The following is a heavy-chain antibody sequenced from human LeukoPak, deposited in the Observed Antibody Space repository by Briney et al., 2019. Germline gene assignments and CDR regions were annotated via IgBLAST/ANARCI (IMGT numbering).Heavy chain of an antibody. CDR3: ARETLYYFDY. V-gene: IGHV7-4-1*02. J-gene: IGHJ4*02. Sequence: ASVKVSCKASGYTFTSYAMNWVRQAPGRGLEWMGWINTNTRNPTYAQGFTGRFVFSLDTSVSTAYLQISSLEAEDTAVYYCARETLYYFDYWGQGILVTVSS. CDR2: INTNTRNP. CDR1: GYTFTSYA.